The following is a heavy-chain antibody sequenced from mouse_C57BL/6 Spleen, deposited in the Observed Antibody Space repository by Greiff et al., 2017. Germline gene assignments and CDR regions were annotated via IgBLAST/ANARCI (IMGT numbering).Heavy chain of an antibody. J-gene: IGHJ1*03. CDR1: YFAFMASA. CDR2: FTMYSDAT. V-gene: IGHV1-49*01. Sequence: LKESGAELVRPGSSVKLSCKASYFAFMASAMHWVKQRPGHGLEWIGSFTMYSDATEYSENFKGKATLTSNTSSSTAYMALSSLTSEDSAVYYCATLREWYFDVWGTGTTVTVSS. CDR3: ATLREWYFDV. D-gene: IGHD2-4*01.